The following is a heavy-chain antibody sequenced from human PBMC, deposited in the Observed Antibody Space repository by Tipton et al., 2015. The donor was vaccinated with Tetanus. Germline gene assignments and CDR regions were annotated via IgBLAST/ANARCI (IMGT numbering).Heavy chain of an antibody. Sequence: VQSGDEVKRPGASVKVSYKASGYTFTSYGINWVRQAPGQGLEWMGWVSAYNGRTNYAQKVRDRVTMTTDTSTSTAYMELRSLRSDDTALYYCARDVRAEMGFDYWGRGTRVTVSS. V-gene: IGHV1-18*01. D-gene: IGHD1-26*01. J-gene: IGHJ4*02. CDR1: GYTFTSYG. CDR3: ARDVRAEMGFDY. CDR2: VSAYNGRT.